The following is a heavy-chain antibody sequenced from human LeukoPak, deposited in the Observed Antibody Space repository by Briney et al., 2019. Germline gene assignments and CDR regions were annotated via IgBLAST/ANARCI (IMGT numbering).Heavy chain of an antibody. CDR2: ISWNSGSI. V-gene: IGHV3-9*01. CDR3: AKDRGRYSGYDFDY. CDR1: GFTFDDYA. Sequence: GGSLRLSCAASGFTFDDYAMHWVRQAPGKGLEWVSGISWNSGSIGYADSVKGRFTISRDYAKNSLYLQMNSLGAEDTALYYCAKDRGRYSGYDFDYWGQGTLVTVSS. D-gene: IGHD5-12*01. J-gene: IGHJ4*02.